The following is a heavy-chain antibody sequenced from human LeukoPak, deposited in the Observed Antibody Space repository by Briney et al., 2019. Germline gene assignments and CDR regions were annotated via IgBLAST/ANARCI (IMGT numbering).Heavy chain of an antibody. J-gene: IGHJ4*02. CDR2: MNSGNTI. V-gene: IGHV3-48*02. CDR3: ARTATLGIDF. Sequence: GGSLRLSCAASGFTFSTYPMNWVRQAPGKGLEWLSYMNSGNTIYYADSVKGRFTISRDNAQNSLYLQRNSRRDEDTAVYYCARTATLGIDFWGQGTLVTVSS. CDR1: GFTFSTYP.